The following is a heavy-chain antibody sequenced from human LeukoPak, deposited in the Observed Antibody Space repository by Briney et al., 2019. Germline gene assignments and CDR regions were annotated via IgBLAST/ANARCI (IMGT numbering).Heavy chain of an antibody. Sequence: GASVKVSCKASGYTFTGYYMHWVRQAPGQGLEWMGRINPNSGGTNYAQKFQGRVTMTRDTSISTAYMELSRLRSDDTAVYYCARYCSGGSCYHLDYWGQGTLVTVSS. CDR3: ARYCSGGSCYHLDY. CDR2: INPNSGGT. V-gene: IGHV1-2*06. CDR1: GYTFTGYY. D-gene: IGHD2-15*01. J-gene: IGHJ4*02.